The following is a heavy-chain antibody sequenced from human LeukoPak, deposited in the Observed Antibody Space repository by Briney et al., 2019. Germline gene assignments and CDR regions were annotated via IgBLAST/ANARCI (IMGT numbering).Heavy chain of an antibody. CDR1: GFTYSSYW. D-gene: IGHD2-2*01. CDR2: IKADGSEK. J-gene: IGHJ5*02. Sequence: GGSLRLSCAASGFTYSSYWMSWVRQAPGKGLEWVANIKADGSEKYFVDSVKGRFTISRDNAKNSLYLQMNSLRAEDTAVYYCAREGARGVVPAATESWGQGTLVTVSS. V-gene: IGHV3-7*01. CDR3: AREGARGVVPAATES.